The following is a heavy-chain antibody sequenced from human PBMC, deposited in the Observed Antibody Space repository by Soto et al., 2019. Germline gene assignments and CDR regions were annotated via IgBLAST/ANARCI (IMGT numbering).Heavy chain of an antibody. Sequence: PGGSLRLSCAASGFTLGGYTMSWFRQAPGTGLEWLGFIRRKAYGGTTEDAASVKGRFTISRDDSKNIAYLQMNSLKTEDTAVYYCSRVRPNYDILTGYYIEPYYCSGMDVWGQGTTVTVSS. CDR2: IRRKAYGGTT. CDR3: SRVRPNYDILTGYYIEPYYCSGMDV. V-gene: IGHV3-49*03. CDR1: GFTLGGYT. D-gene: IGHD3-9*01. J-gene: IGHJ6*02.